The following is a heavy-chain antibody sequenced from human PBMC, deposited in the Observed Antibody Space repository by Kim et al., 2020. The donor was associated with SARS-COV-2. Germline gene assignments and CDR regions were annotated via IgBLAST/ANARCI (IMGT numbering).Heavy chain of an antibody. CDR2: IYGGGSTT. Sequence: GGSLRLSCEASGFTFSSYVMSWVRQAPGEGLEWVSSIYGGGSTTYYGDSVKGRFTISRDNSKNTLYLQMNSLRAEDTAVYFCARDQSNAVEVGAFGSWGQGTLVTVSS. J-gene: IGHJ4*02. CDR3: ARDQSNAVEVGAFGS. V-gene: IGHV3-23*01. D-gene: IGHD2-15*01. CDR1: GFTFSSYV.